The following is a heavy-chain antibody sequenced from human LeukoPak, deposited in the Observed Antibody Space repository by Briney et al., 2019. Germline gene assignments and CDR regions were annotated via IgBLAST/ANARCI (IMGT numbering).Heavy chain of an antibody. D-gene: IGHD3-22*01. V-gene: IGHV4-30-2*01. CDR1: GGSFSSGGYS. J-gene: IGHJ4*02. Sequence: SETLSLTCAVYGGSFSSGGYSWNWIRQPPGKGLEWIGYIHHSGSTYYSPSLKSRVTISVDRSKNQFSLKLNSVTAADTAVYYCARGGNYYDSSGYYDYWGQGTLVTVSS. CDR2: IHHSGST. CDR3: ARGGNYYDSSGYYDY.